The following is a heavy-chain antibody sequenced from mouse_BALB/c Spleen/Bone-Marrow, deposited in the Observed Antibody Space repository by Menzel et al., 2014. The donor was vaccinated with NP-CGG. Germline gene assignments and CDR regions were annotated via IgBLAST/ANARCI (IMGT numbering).Heavy chain of an antibody. Sequence: EVKLVESGGGLAQPGGSLRLSCATSGFTFTDYYMSWVRQPPGKALEWLGFIRNKANGYTTEYSASVKGRFTISRDNSQSILYLQMNTLRAEDSATYYCAREVINDYHWYFDVWGAGTTVTVSS. CDR1: GFTFTDYY. CDR3: AREVINDYHWYFDV. D-gene: IGHD2-4*01. J-gene: IGHJ1*01. CDR2: IRNKANGYTT. V-gene: IGHV7-3*02.